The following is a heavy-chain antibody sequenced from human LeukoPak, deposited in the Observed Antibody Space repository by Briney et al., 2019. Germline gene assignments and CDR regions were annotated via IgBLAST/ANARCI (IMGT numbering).Heavy chain of an antibody. CDR3: ARAHGHASRDL. V-gene: IGHV1-2*06. CDR2: INPNSGGT. D-gene: IGHD2-8*01. J-gene: IGHJ6*01. Sequence: ASVKVSCKASVYTFTGFYMHWVPQAPGQGLEWMGRINPNSGGTNYAQKFQGRVTMTRHTSISTAYMQLSRLRSDDTAVYVCARAHGHASRDLLGKGTTGTVSS. CDR1: VYTFTGFY.